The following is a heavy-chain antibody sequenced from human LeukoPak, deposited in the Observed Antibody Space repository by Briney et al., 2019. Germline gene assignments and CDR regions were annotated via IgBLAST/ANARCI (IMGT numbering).Heavy chain of an antibody. CDR3: ARSYSSSGFDY. CDR1: GYTFTSYG. D-gene: IGHD6-6*01. CDR2: ISAYNGNT. V-gene: IGHV1-18*01. J-gene: IGHJ4*02. Sequence: SVKVSCKASGYTFTSYGISWVRQAPGQGLEWMGWISAYNGNTNYAQKLQGRVTMTTDTSTSTVYMELSSLRSEDTAVYYCARSYSSSGFDYWGQGTLVTVSS.